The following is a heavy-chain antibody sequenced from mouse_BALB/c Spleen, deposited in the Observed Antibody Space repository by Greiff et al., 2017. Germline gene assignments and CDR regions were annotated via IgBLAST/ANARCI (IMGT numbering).Heavy chain of an antibody. Sequence: EVQLQESGGGLVQPGGSRKLSCAASGFTFSSFGMHWVRQAPEKGLEWVAYISSGSSTIYYADTVKGRFTISRDNPKNTLFLQMTSLRSEDTAMYYCARSGYYYGSSPYYFDYWGQGTTLTVSS. CDR1: GFTFSSFG. CDR2: ISSGSSTI. CDR3: ARSGYYYGSSPYYFDY. J-gene: IGHJ2*01. D-gene: IGHD1-1*01. V-gene: IGHV5-17*02.